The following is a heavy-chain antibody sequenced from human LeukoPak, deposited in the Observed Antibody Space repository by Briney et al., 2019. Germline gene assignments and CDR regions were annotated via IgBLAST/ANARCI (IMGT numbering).Heavy chain of an antibody. V-gene: IGHV3-23*01. CDR2: ISGSGGST. D-gene: IGHD2-21*01. CDR1: GITLSNYG. CDR3: AKRGVVIRVILVGFHKEAYYFDS. J-gene: IGHJ4*02. Sequence: PGGSLRPSCEVSGITLSNYGMSWVRQAPGKGLEWVAGISGSGGSTNYADSVKGRFTISRDNPKNTLYLQMNSLRAEDTAVYFCAKRGVVIRVILVGFHKEAYYFDSWGQGALVTVS.